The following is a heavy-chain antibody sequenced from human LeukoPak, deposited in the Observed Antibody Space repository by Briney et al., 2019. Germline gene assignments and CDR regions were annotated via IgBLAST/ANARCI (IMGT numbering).Heavy chain of an antibody. CDR2: IYTSGST. J-gene: IGHJ4*02. D-gene: IGHD3-16*02. CDR1: GGSISSYY. V-gene: IGHV4-4*07. CDR3: ARHRITFGGVIAPEGFDY. Sequence: SETLSLTCTVSGGSISSYYWSWIRQPAGKGLEWIGRIYTSGSTNYNPSLKSRVTMSVDTSKNQFSLKLSSVTAADTAVYYCARHRITFGGVIAPEGFDYWGQGTLVTVSS.